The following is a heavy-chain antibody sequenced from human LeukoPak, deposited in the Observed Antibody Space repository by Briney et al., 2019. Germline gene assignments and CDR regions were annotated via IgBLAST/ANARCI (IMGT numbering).Heavy chain of an antibody. D-gene: IGHD3-3*01. CDR2: INPNSGGT. Sequence: ASVKVSCKASGYTFTGYYMHWVRQAPGQGLEWMGWINPNSGGTNYAQKFQGRVTMTRDTSISTAYMELSRLRSDDTAVYYCARGINDFWSGQYFDYWGQGTLVTVSS. J-gene: IGHJ4*02. V-gene: IGHV1-2*02. CDR1: GYTFTGYY. CDR3: ARGINDFWSGQYFDY.